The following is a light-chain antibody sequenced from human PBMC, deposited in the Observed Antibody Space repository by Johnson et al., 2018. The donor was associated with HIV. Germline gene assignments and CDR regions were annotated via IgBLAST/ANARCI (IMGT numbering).Light chain of an antibody. CDR3: GTWDSSLSAYV. V-gene: IGLV1-51*01. Sequence: HSVLTQPPSVSAAPGQKITVSCSGSSSNICNNYVSWYQQLPGTAPKLLIYDNNKRPSGIPDRFSGSKSGTSATLGITGLQTGDEADYYCGTWDSSLSAYVFGTGTKVTVL. J-gene: IGLJ1*01. CDR2: DNN. CDR1: SSNICNNY.